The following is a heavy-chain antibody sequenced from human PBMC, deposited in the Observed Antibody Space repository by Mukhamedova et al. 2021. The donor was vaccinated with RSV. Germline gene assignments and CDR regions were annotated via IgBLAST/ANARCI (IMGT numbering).Heavy chain of an antibody. J-gene: IGHJ6*03. Sequence: ADSVKGRFTISRDNSKNTLYLQMNNLRAEDTAVYYCAKALGYVRGSYYYYMDVRGKGTTVTVSS. V-gene: IGHV3-23*03. CDR3: AKALGYVRGSYYYYMDV. D-gene: IGHD3-10*02.